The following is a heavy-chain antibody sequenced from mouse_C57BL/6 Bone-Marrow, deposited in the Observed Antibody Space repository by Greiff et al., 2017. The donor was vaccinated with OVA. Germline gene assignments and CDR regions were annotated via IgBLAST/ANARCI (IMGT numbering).Heavy chain of an antibody. CDR3: AREGVITTVVATKYFDV. J-gene: IGHJ1*03. V-gene: IGHV3-6*01. CDR1: GYSITSGYY. D-gene: IGHD1-1*01. Sequence: EVKLVESGPGLVKPSQSLSLTCSVTGYSITSGYYWNWIRQFPGNKLEWMGYISYDGSNNYNPSLKNRISITRDTSKNQLFLKLNSVTTEDTAPYYCAREGVITTVVATKYFDVWGTGTTVTVSA. CDR2: ISYDGSN.